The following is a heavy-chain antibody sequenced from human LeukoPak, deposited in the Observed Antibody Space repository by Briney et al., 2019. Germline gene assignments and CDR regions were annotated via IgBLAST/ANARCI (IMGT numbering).Heavy chain of an antibody. CDR3: ARDSVGAVAGSWDKDYYYYYMDV. J-gene: IGHJ6*03. Sequence: PGGSLRLSCAASGFTFSSYSMNWVRQAPGKGLEWVSSISSSSSYIYYADSVKGRFTISRDNAKNSLYLQMNSLRAEDTAVYYCARDSVGAVAGSWDKDYYYYYMDVWGKGTTVTVSS. CDR1: GFTFSSYS. D-gene: IGHD6-19*01. V-gene: IGHV3-21*01. CDR2: ISSSSSYI.